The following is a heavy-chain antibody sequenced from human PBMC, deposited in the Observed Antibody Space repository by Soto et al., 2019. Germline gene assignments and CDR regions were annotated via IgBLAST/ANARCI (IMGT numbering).Heavy chain of an antibody. CDR2: SSSYI. Sequence: SSSYIYYADSVKGRFTISRDNAKNSLYLQMNSLRAEDTAVYYCARGPIDPFIAAAATSYAEYFQHWGQGTLVTVSS. J-gene: IGHJ1*01. CDR3: ARGPIDPFIAAAATSYAEYFQH. D-gene: IGHD6-13*01. V-gene: IGHV3-21*01.